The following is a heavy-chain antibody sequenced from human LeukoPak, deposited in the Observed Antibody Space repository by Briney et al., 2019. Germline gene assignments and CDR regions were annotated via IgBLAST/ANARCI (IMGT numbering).Heavy chain of an antibody. CDR1: GFTFSSYS. CDR2: ISSYSSTK. V-gene: IGHV3-48*01. J-gene: IGHJ3*01. D-gene: IGHD6-19*01. Sequence: GGSLRLSCAASGFTFSSYSMNWVRQAPGKGLEWVSYISSYSSTKYYADSVKGRFIISRDNPKNSLYLQMNSLRAEDTAVYYSVRVGLGVAGLHAFDLWGQGTMVPVSS. CDR3: VRVGLGVAGLHAFDL.